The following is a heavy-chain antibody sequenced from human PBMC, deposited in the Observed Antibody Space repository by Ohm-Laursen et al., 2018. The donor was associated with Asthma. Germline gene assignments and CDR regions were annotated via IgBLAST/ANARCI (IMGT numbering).Heavy chain of an antibody. J-gene: IGHJ5*02. Sequence: SLRLSCAATGFTFSTYAMNWVRQAPGKGLEWVSDISGNGGRTKYADFVTGRFTISRDNSKNTLYLQMNSLRAEDTALYYCEIGEDDIGDSGWFEHWGQGTLVTVSS. V-gene: IGHV3-23*01. CDR1: GFTFSTYA. CDR2: ISGNGGRT. D-gene: IGHD2-21*02. CDR3: EIGEDDIGDSGWFEH.